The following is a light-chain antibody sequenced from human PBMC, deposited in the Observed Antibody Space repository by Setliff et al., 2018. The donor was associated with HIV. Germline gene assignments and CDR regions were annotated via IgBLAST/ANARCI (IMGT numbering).Light chain of an antibody. CDR3: QQYDSLLT. J-gene: IGKJ4*01. V-gene: IGKV3-20*01. Sequence: EIVLTQSPGTLSLSPGERATLSYRASQSVSGTYLAWYQQKPGQAPRLLIYNTSNRAAGVPDRFTGSGSGTDFTLTISRLEPEDFAVYYCQQYDSLLTFGGGTKVDIK. CDR1: QSVSGTY. CDR2: NTS.